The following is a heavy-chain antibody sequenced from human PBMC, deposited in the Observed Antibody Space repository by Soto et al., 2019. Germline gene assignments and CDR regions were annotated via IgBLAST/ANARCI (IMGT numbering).Heavy chain of an antibody. CDR3: ASARXDSSGYYSSDYYYGMDV. D-gene: IGHD3-22*01. Sequence: ASVKVSCKASGYTFTSYGISWVRQAPGQGLEWMGWISAYNGNTNYAQKLQGRVTMTTDTSTSTAYMELRSLRSDDTAVYYCASARXDSSGYYSSDYYYGMDVWGQGTTVTVSS. J-gene: IGHJ6*02. CDR2: ISAYNGNT. CDR1: GYTFTSYG. V-gene: IGHV1-18*01.